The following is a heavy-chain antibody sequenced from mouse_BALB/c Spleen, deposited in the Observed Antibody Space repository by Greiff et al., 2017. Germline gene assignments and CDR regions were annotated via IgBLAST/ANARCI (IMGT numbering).Heavy chain of an antibody. CDR3: ARIGWLLRGAY. V-gene: IGHV14-3*02. CDR2: IDPANGNT. CDR1: GFNIKDTY. D-gene: IGHD2-3*01. Sequence: EVQLQESGAELVKPGASVKLSCTASGFNIKDTYMHWVKQRPEQGLEWIGRIDPANGNTKYDPKFQGKATITADTSSNTAYLQLSSLTSKDTAVYYCARIGWLLRGAYWGQGTLVTVSA. J-gene: IGHJ3*01.